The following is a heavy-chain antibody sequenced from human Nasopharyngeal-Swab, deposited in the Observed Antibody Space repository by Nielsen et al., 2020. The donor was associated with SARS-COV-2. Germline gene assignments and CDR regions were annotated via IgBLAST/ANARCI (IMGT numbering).Heavy chain of an antibody. CDR2: ISGDSSSSTTYI. D-gene: IGHD4-17*01. CDR1: GFMFSNYN. Sequence: GESLKISCAASGFMFSNYNMNWVRQAPGRGLEWVSSISGDSSSSTTYIFYAASVKGRFTISRDNAKNSLYLQMSSLRAEDTAVYYCARVSPYGVYAGVYRGMDVWGQGTTVTVSS. V-gene: IGHV3-21*01. CDR3: ARVSPYGVYAGVYRGMDV. J-gene: IGHJ6*02.